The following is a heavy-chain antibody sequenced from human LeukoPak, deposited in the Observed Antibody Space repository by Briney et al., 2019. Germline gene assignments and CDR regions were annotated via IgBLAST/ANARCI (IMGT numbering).Heavy chain of an antibody. CDR1: GFTFSNYA. CDR3: AKDTYGDYSQDY. CDR2: ISGSGGST. V-gene: IGHV3-23*01. J-gene: IGHJ4*02. Sequence: GGSLRLSYVASGFTFSNYAMNWVRQAPGTGLEWVSAISGSGGSTYYADSVKGRFTISRDNTKNTLYLQMNNLRAEDTAVYYCAKDTYGDYSQDYWGQGTLVTVS. D-gene: IGHD4-17*01.